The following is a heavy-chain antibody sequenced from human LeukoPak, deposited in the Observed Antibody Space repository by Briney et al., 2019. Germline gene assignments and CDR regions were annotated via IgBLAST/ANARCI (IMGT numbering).Heavy chain of an antibody. Sequence: GGSLRLSCAASGFTFDDYAMHWVRQAPGKGLEWVSGISWNSGSIGYADSVKGRFTISRDNAKNSLYLQMNSLRAEDTALYYCAKDSSNDYYDSSGYFDYWGQGTLVTVSS. V-gene: IGHV3-9*01. D-gene: IGHD3-22*01. CDR3: AKDSSNDYYDSSGYFDY. J-gene: IGHJ4*02. CDR2: ISWNSGSI. CDR1: GFTFDDYA.